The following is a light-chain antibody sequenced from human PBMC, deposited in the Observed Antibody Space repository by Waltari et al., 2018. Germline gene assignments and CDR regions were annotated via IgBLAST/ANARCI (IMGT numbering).Light chain of an antibody. J-gene: IGKJ1*01. V-gene: IGKV4-1*01. CDR1: QSVLYSSNNKNH. CDR3: QQYYSTPWT. Sequence: IVMTQSPDSLAVSLGERGTVTCKTSQSVLYSSNNKNHLGWYQQKPGQPPKLLIHWASTRESGVPDRFSGSGSGTDFTLTISSLQAEDVAVYYCQQYYSTPWTFGQGTKVEIK. CDR2: WAS.